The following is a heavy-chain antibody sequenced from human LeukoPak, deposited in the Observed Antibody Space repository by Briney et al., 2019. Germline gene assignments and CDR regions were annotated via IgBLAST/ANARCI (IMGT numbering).Heavy chain of an antibody. D-gene: IGHD5-18*01. V-gene: IGHV1-69*13. Sequence: ASVKVSCKASGGTFSSYAISWVRQAPGQGLEWMGGIIPIFGTANYAQKFQGRVTITADESTSTAYMELSSLRSEDTAVYYCAKSLSQRADTAMVPFDYWGQETLVTVSS. CDR2: IIPIFGTA. J-gene: IGHJ4*02. CDR1: GGTFSSYA. CDR3: AKSLSQRADTAMVPFDY.